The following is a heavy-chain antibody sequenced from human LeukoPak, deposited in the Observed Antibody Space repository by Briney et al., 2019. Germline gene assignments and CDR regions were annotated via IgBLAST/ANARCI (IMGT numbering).Heavy chain of an antibody. D-gene: IGHD3-22*01. J-gene: IGHJ4*02. V-gene: IGHV4-61*09. CDR3: ARSRRYYDRSCYSEYYFDY. Sequence: SETLSLTCSVSGGSISGGTYYWSWIRQPAGKGLEWMGHIYISGSTNYNPALKSRVTMSVDTSKNQFSLELSSVTAADTAVYYCARSRRYYDRSCYSEYYFDYWGQGILVTVSS. CDR1: GGSISGGTYY. CDR2: IYISGST.